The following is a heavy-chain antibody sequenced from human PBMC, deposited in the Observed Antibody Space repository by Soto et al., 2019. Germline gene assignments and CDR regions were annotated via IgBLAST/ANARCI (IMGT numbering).Heavy chain of an antibody. V-gene: IGHV4-4*02. CDR3: ASREEARPF. CDR1: GGSINTDSW. J-gene: IGHJ4*02. D-gene: IGHD6-6*01. CDR2: IHRSRGT. Sequence: QVQLQESGPGLVSPLGTLSLTCAVSGGSINTDSWWTWVRQPPGKRLEWIGEIHRSRGTNYNSSLKSRVTRSIDRSTNHFSLRLYSVTAADTAVYYCASREEARPFWGQGTLVTVSS.